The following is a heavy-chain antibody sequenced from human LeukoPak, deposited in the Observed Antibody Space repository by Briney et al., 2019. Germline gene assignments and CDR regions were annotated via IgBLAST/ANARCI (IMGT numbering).Heavy chain of an antibody. J-gene: IGHJ6*02. V-gene: IGHV1-18*01. CDR2: ISAYNGNT. CDR1: GYTFTNYG. Sequence: ASVKVSRKTSGYTFTNYGLSWVRQAPAQGLEWMGWISAYNGNTNYAQKLQGRVTMTTDTSKSTAYMELRSLRSDDTGVYYCARGGYFGSGIDYYYGMDVWGQGTKVTVSS. D-gene: IGHD3-10*01. CDR3: ARGGYFGSGIDYYYGMDV.